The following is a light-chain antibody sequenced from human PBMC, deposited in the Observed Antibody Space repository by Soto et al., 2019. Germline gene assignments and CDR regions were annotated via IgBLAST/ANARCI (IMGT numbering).Light chain of an antibody. V-gene: IGKV3-20*01. CDR2: GAS. CDR1: QSVSSNY. J-gene: IGKJ3*01. Sequence: PGERATLSCRASQSVSSNYLAWYQQKPGQAPRLLIYGASSRATGIPDRFSGSGSGTDFTLTISRLDPEDFAVYYCQQYGSSPPTFGPGTKVDIK. CDR3: QQYGSSPPT.